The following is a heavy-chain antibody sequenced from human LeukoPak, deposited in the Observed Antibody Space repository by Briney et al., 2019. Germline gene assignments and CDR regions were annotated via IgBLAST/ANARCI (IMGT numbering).Heavy chain of an antibody. V-gene: IGHV1-24*01. Sequence: ASVKVSCKVSGYTLTELSMHWVRQAPGKGLEWMGGFDPEDGETIYAQKFQGRVTMTEDTSTSTAYMELRSLRSDDTAVYYCAILGGTVTSAPDYFDYWGQGTLVTVSS. D-gene: IGHD4-17*01. CDR2: FDPEDGET. J-gene: IGHJ4*02. CDR1: GYTLTELS. CDR3: AILGGTVTSAPDYFDY.